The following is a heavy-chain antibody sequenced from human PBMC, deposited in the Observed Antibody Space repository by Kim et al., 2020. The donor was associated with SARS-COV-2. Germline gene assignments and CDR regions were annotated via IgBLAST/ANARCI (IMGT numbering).Heavy chain of an antibody. J-gene: IGHJ5*02. CDR1: GGTFSSYA. Sequence: SVKVSCKASGGTFSSYAISWVRQAPGQGLEWMGRIIPILGIANYAQKFQGRVTITADKSTSTAYMELSSLRSEDTAVYYCAGGAAAGYNWFDPWGQGTLVTVSS. CDR2: IIPILGIA. CDR3: AGGAAAGYNWFDP. D-gene: IGHD6-13*01. V-gene: IGHV1-69*04.